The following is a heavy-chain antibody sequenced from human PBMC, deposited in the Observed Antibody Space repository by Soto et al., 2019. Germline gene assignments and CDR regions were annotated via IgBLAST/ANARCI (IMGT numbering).Heavy chain of an antibody. J-gene: IGHJ6*02. D-gene: IGHD3-16*02. Sequence: GGSLRLSCAASGFTFSSYSMNWVRQAPGKGLEWVSSISSSSSYIYYADSVKGRFTISRDNAKNSLYLQMNSLRAEDTAVYYCASGPSRIVGYYYYGMDVWGQGTTVTVSS. CDR2: ISSSSSYI. CDR3: ASGPSRIVGYYYYGMDV. CDR1: GFTFSSYS. V-gene: IGHV3-21*01.